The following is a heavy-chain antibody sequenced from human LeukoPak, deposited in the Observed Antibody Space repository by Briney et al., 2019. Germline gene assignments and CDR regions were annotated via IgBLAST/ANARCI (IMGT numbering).Heavy chain of an antibody. J-gene: IGHJ4*02. CDR2: IIPTLGMT. CDR1: GGTSITYA. CDR3: AGDKQDEYGASRSDY. D-gene: IGHD4-17*01. Sequence: SVKVSCKASGGTSITYAISWVRQAPGQGLEWMGRIIPTLGMTNYAQKFEGRVTITADKSTSTAYMDLSSLRSEDTAVYYCAGDKQDEYGASRSDYWGQGTLVTVSS. V-gene: IGHV1-69*04.